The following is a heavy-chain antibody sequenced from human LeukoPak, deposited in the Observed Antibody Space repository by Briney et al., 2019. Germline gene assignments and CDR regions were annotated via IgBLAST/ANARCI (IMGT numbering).Heavy chain of an antibody. CDR1: GYTFTSYD. CDR2: MNPNSGNT. J-gene: IGHJ4*02. V-gene: IGHV1-8*01. D-gene: IGHD6-13*01. CDR3: ASGRTKPAAGIRFDY. Sequence: ASVKVSCKASGYTFTSYDINWVRQAPGQGLEWMGWMNPNSGNTGYAQKFQGRVTMTRNTSISTAYMELSSLRSEDTAVYYCASGRTKPAAGIRFDYWGQGTLVPVSS.